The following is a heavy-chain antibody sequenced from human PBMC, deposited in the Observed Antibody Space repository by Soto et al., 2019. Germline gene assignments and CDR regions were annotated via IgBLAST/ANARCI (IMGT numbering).Heavy chain of an antibody. J-gene: IGHJ6*02. CDR3: ARQDYSNYRGGMDV. Sequence: PGESLEISCKTSGYSFTSHWIAWVRQMPGKGLEWMGIIYPSDSDIRYRPSFQGQVTISVDKSISTAYLQWSSLKASDTATYYCARQDYSNYRGGMDVWGQGTTVTVSS. CDR1: GYSFTSHW. D-gene: IGHD2-2*01. CDR2: IYPSDSDI. V-gene: IGHV5-51*01.